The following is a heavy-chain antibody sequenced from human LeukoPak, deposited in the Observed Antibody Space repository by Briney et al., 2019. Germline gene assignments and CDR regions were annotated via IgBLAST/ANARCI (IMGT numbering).Heavy chain of an antibody. CDR2: IYSSGST. J-gene: IGHJ4*02. V-gene: IGHV4-4*07. D-gene: IGHD4-23*01. CDR1: GGPINSYY. Sequence: SETLSLTCTVSGGPINSYYWSWIRQPAGKGLEWIGRIYSSGSTNYNPSLKSRVSMSVDTSKNQFSLKLTSVTAADTAVYYCARGGKATVVTMWGQGILVTVSS. CDR3: ARGGKATVVTM.